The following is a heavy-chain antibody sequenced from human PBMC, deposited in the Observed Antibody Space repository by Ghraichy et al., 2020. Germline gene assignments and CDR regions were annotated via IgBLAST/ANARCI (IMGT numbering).Heavy chain of an antibody. CDR3: ARDRVYDSSGYYRLYGMDV. Sequence: SETLSLTCTVSGGSISSYYWSWIRQPAGKGLEWIGRIYSSGSTYYNPSLKSRVTMSVNTAKNQFSLKLSSVTAADTAVYYCARDRVYDSSGYYRLYGMDVWGKGTTVTVSS. D-gene: IGHD3-22*01. CDR1: GGSISSYY. V-gene: IGHV4-4*07. J-gene: IGHJ6*04. CDR2: IYSSGST.